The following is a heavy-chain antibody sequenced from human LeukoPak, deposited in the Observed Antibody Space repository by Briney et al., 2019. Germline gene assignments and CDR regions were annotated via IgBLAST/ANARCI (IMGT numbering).Heavy chain of an antibody. CDR1: GFTFSDHY. J-gene: IGHJ5*02. V-gene: IGHV3-11*01. CDR2: IGTSESTI. Sequence: PGGSLRLSCAASGFTFSDHYMRWIRQPPGSGLEWISYIGTSESTIYFADSVRGRFTISRDNAKNSLYLQMNSLRAEDTAVYYCARGKRKSSSWLYNWLDPWGQGTLVTVSS. D-gene: IGHD6-13*01. CDR3: ARGKRKSSSWLYNWLDP.